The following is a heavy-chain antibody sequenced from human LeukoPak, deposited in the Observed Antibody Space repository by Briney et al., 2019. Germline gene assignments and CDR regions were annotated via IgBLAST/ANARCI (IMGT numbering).Heavy chain of an antibody. D-gene: IGHD3-10*01. CDR3: ARSSMFRGVTVDY. J-gene: IGHJ4*02. V-gene: IGHV4-34*01. CDR2: INHSGST. CDR1: GGSFSGYY. Sequence: SETLSLTCAVYGGSFSGYYWSWIRQPPGKGLEWIGEINHSGSTNYNPSLKSRVTISVDTSKIQFSLKLSSVTAADTAVYYCARSSMFRGVTVDYWGQGTLVTVSS.